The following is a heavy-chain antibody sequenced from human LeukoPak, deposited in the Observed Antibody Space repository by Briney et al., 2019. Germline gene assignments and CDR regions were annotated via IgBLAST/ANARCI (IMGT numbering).Heavy chain of an antibody. CDR3: ASLKGVLDY. V-gene: IGHV1-2*02. J-gene: IGHJ4*02. D-gene: IGHD3-9*01. Sequence: GASVKVSCKVSGYTLTELSMHWVRQAPGKGLEWMGWINPNSGGTNYAQKFQGRVTMTRDTSISTAYMELSRLRSDDTAVYYCASLKGVLDYWGQGTLVTVSS. CDR2: INPNSGGT. CDR1: GYTLTELS.